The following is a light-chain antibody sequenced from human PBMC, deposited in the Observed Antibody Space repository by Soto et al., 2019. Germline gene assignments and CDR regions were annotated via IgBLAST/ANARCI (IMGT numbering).Light chain of an antibody. Sequence: EIVMTQSPATLSVSPGERATLSCRARQSVSSNLAWYQQKPGQAPRLLIYGASTRATGIPARFSDSGSGTEFTLTISSLQSEDFAVYYCQQYNNWPPVTFGGGTKVEIK. CDR1: QSVSSN. CDR3: QQYNNWPPVT. V-gene: IGKV3-15*01. CDR2: GAS. J-gene: IGKJ4*01.